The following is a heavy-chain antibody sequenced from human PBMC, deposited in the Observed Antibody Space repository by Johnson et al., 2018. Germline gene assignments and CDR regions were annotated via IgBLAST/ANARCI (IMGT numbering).Heavy chain of an antibody. CDR2: VSGSGGST. D-gene: IGHD3-3*01. V-gene: IGHV3-23*01. Sequence: VQLQESGGGLVQPGGSLRLSCAASGLTFINNAMSWVRQAPGKGLEWVSTVSGSGGSTYYADSVKGRFTISRDNYKNTLYLQMNSLRAEETAVYYCARGVLEWLSPYGGQGTLVTVSS. J-gene: IGHJ4*02. CDR1: GLTFINNA. CDR3: ARGVLEWLSPY.